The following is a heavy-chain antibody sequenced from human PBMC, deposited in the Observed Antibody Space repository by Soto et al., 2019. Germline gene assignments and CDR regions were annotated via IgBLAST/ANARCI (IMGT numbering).Heavy chain of an antibody. J-gene: IGHJ4*02. V-gene: IGHV3-7*04. CDR3: ARDGFAIYARDH. CDR1: GFNFDIYW. CDR2: INEPGTAK. D-gene: IGHD3-10*01. Sequence: EVHLVESGGGLVQPGGSLRLSCAASGFNFDIYWMSWVRQAPGKGLEWVANINEPGTAKFYGDSVKGRFTISRDNAKNSLSLEMSSLRAEDTAIYYCARDGFAIYARDHWGQGTLVTVSS.